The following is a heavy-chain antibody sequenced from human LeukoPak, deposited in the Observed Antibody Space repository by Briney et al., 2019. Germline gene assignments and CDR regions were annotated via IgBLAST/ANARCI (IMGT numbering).Heavy chain of an antibody. V-gene: IGHV4-34*01. CDR2: INHSGST. D-gene: IGHD3-3*01. CDR1: GGSFSGYY. Sequence: SETLSLTCAVYGGSFSGYYWSWIRQPPGKGLEWIGEINHSGSTNYNPSLKSRVTISVDTSKNQFSLKLSSVTAADTAVYYCARRDFWSGYYPYYFDYWGRGTLVTVSS. J-gene: IGHJ4*02. CDR3: ARRDFWSGYYPYYFDY.